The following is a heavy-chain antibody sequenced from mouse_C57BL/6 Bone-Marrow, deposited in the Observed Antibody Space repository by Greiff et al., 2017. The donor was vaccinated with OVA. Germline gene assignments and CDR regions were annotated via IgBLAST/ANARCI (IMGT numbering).Heavy chain of an antibody. CDR1: GFNIKDDY. V-gene: IGHV14-4*01. CDR3: TTVLLRYYWYFDV. Sequence: EVKLQESGAELVRPGASVKLSCTASGFNIKDDYMHWVKQRPEQGLEWIGWIDPENGDTEYASKFQGKATITADTSSNTAYLQLSSLTSEDTAVYYCTTVLLRYYWYFDVWGTGTTVTVSS. J-gene: IGHJ1*03. D-gene: IGHD1-1*01. CDR2: IDPENGDT.